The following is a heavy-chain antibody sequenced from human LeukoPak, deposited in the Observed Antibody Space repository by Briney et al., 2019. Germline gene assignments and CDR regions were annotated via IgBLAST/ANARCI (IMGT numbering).Heavy chain of an antibody. CDR3: ARSYSSSWPFDY. J-gene: IGHJ4*02. V-gene: IGHV4-59*08. CDR2: IYYSGST. CDR1: GGSISSYY. D-gene: IGHD6-13*01. Sequence: SETLSLTCTVSGGSISSYYWSWIRQPPGKGLEWIGYIYYSGSTNYNSSLKSRVTISVDTSKNQFSLKLSSVTAADTAVYYCARSYSSSWPFDYWGQGTLVTVSS.